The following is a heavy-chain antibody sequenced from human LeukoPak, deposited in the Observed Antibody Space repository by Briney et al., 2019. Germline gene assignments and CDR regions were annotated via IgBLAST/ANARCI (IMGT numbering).Heavy chain of an antibody. J-gene: IGHJ6*03. Sequence: SETLSLTCPVYGGSFSGYYWRWIRQPPAKGLAWIGEINHNGSTNHNPSLKSRVTISVDTSKNQFSLKLSSVTAADTAVYYCARGGKQIGRYCSSTSCYTGLSRAYYMDVWGKGTTVTVSS. V-gene: IGHV4-34*01. CDR3: ARGGKQIGRYCSSTSCYTGLSRAYYMDV. D-gene: IGHD2-2*02. CDR1: GGSFSGYY. CDR2: INHNGST.